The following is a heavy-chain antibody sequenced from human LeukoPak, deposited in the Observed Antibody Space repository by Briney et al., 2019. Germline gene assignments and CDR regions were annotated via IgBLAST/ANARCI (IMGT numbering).Heavy chain of an antibody. Sequence: ASVKVSCKASGYTFTGYYMHWVRQAPGQGLEWMGWINPNSGGTNYAQTFQGRVTMTRDTSISTAYMELSRLRSDDTAVYYCASVGYGDSYFDYWGQGTLVTVSS. D-gene: IGHD4-17*01. J-gene: IGHJ4*02. V-gene: IGHV1-2*02. CDR1: GYTFTGYY. CDR2: INPNSGGT. CDR3: ASVGYGDSYFDY.